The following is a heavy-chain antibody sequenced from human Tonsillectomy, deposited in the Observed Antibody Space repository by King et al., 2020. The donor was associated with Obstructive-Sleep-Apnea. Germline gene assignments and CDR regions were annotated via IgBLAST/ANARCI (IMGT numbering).Heavy chain of an antibody. Sequence: VQLVESGGGVVQPGRSLRLSCAASGFTFSNYALHWVRQAPGKGLEWVALISYDGSNKYYADSVKGRFTISRDDSRNTLYLQMNSLRPEDTAVYYCAGGIRSASGSYFLPFDYWGQGTLVTVSS. CDR3: AGGIRSASGSYFLPFDY. D-gene: IGHD3-10*01. J-gene: IGHJ4*02. V-gene: IGHV3-30*04. CDR1: GFTFSNYA. CDR2: ISYDGSNK.